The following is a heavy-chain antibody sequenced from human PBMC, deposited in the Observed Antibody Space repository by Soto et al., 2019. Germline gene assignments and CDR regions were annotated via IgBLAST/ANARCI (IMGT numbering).Heavy chain of an antibody. V-gene: IGHV4-39*01. Sequence: SETLSLTCTVSGGSISSSSYHWGWIRQPPGKGLEWIGSIYYSGSTYYNPSLKSRVTISADMSKNQFSLKVSSVTAADTAVYYCASYWNAPHWFDPWGKGTLVTVSS. D-gene: IGHD1-1*01. CDR2: IYYSGST. J-gene: IGHJ5*02. CDR3: ASYWNAPHWFDP. CDR1: GGSISSSSYH.